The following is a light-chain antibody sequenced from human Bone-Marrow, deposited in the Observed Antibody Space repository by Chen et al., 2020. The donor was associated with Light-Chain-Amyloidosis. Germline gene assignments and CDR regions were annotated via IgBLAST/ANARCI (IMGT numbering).Light chain of an antibody. CDR1: DLPTKY. CDR2: RDT. V-gene: IGLV3-25*03. J-gene: IGLJ2*01. Sequence: SYELTQPPSVSVSPGQTARITCSGDDLPTKYAYWYQQKPGQAPVLVIHRDTERPSGISERFSGSSSRTTTTLTIRGVQGEDEADYHCQSADSSGTYEVIFGGGTKLTVL. CDR3: QSADSSGTYEVI.